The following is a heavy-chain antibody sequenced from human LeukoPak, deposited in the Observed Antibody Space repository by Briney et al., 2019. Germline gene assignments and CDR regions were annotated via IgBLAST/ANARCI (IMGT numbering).Heavy chain of an antibody. J-gene: IGHJ4*02. CDR1: GFTFNSYT. V-gene: IGHV3-23*01. CDR3: ARASYCSGGICYYYY. CDR2: ISGSGSST. Sequence: GGSLRLSCAASGFTFNSYTMSWVRQAPGKGLEWVSTISGSGSSTYYADSVKGRFTISRDNSKNTLYLQVNSLRAEDTAVYYCARASYCSGGICYYYYWGQGTLVTVSS. D-gene: IGHD2-15*01.